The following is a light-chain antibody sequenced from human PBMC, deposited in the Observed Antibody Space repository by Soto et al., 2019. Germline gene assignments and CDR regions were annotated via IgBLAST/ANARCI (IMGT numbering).Light chain of an antibody. V-gene: IGKV1-27*01. Sequence: DIQMTQSPSSLSAYVGDRVTITSRARQGISNYLAWYQQKPGKVPKLLIYAASTLQSGCPSRFIGSGSGTDFTLTISILQPEDVATYYCQKHNIAPFTFGPGTKVDIK. J-gene: IGKJ3*01. CDR1: QGISNY. CDR3: QKHNIAPFT. CDR2: AAS.